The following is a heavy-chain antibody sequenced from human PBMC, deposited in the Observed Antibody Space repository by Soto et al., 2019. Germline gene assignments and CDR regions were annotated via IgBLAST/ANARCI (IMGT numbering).Heavy chain of an antibody. CDR2: INQSGST. CDR1: GGSISSSNYY. V-gene: IGHV4-39*07. J-gene: IGHJ4*02. CDR3: ARSPSGLAFHYDPAVSP. Sequence: SETLSLTCSVSGGSISSSNYYWAWIRQPPGKGLEWIGGINQSGSTNYNPSLKSPFSISIDTSKNQFSLKLGSVTAADTAVYFCARSPSGLAFHYDPAVSPWGQGTLVTVSS. D-gene: IGHD3-3*02.